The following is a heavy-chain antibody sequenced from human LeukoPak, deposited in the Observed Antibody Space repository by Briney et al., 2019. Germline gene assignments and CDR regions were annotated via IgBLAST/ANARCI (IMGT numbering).Heavy chain of an antibody. V-gene: IGHV1-69*13. CDR2: IIPIFGTA. CDR1: GGTFSSYA. Sequence: ASVKVSCKASGGTFSSYAISWVRQAPGQGLEWMGGIIPIFGTANYAQKFQGRVTITADESTSTAYMELSSLRSEDTAVYYCARSSSLVAARDLWGQGTLVTVSS. CDR3: ARSSSLVAARDL. J-gene: IGHJ4*02. D-gene: IGHD5-12*01.